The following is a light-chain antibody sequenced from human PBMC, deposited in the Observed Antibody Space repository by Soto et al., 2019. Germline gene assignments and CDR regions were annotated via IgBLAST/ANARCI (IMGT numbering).Light chain of an antibody. CDR2: QTS. CDR1: QYINTR. V-gene: IGKV3-11*01. CDR3: HQRQSWPRT. Sequence: EIVLTQSPATLSSFPGDRVTLSCRASQYINTRLAWYQHRPGQAPRLLIYQTSFRAAGIPARFSASGSGTDFTLTITDLQPEDFALYYCHQRQSWPRTFGQGT. J-gene: IGKJ1*01.